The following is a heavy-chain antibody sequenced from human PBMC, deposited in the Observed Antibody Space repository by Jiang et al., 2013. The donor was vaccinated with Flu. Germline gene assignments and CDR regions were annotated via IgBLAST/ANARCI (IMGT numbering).Heavy chain of an antibody. J-gene: IGHJ3*02. D-gene: IGHD4-17*01. CDR2: IIPILGIA. Sequence: SGAEVKKPGSSVKVSCKASGGTFSSYAISWVRQAPGQGLEWMGGIIPILGIANYAQKFQGRVTITADKSTSTAYMELSSLRSEDTAVYYCARDRRYYGDPDAFDIWGQGTMVTVSS. CDR1: GGTFSSYA. CDR3: ARDRRYYGDPDAFDI. V-gene: IGHV1-69*04.